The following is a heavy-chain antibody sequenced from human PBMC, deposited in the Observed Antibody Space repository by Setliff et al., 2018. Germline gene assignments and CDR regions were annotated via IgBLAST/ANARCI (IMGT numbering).Heavy chain of an antibody. CDR2: VSFFGSS. J-gene: IGHJ6*02. CDR3: AKEHVVISFVTNTHHHYGMDV. CDR1: GVSISSTTYY. V-gene: IGHV4-39*07. D-gene: IGHD2-8*01. Sequence: SETLSLTCTVSGVSISSTTYYWTWVRQPPGKGLEWIGTVSFFGSSYYSPSLRSRLAISLDTSGNRFSLNLTSVTAADTAVYYCAKEHVVISFVTNTHHHYGMDVWGQGTTVTVSS.